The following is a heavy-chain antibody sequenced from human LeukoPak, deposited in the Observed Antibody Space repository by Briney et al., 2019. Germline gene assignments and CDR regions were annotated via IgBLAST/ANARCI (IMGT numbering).Heavy chain of an antibody. J-gene: IGHJ4*02. V-gene: IGHV3-48*04. CDR2: ISSSSSTI. CDR1: GFTFSSYS. D-gene: IGHD3-9*01. CDR3: ARDRRGHYDILTGYVPTGVFDY. Sequence: GGSLRLSCAASGFTFSSYSMNWVRQAPGKGLEWVSYISSSSSTIYYADSVKGRFTISRYNAKNSLYLQMNSLRAEDTAVYYCARDRRGHYDILTGYVPTGVFDYWGQGSLVTVFS.